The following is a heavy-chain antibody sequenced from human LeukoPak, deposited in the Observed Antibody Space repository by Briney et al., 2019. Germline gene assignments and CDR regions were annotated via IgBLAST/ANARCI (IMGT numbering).Heavy chain of an antibody. CDR3: AKSNGYGLIDI. J-gene: IGHJ3*02. Sequence: SETLSLTCTVSGGSISNYYWNWIRQPPGKGLEWIGYIYYSGSTYYGPSLKRRLTISLDTSRNQFSLKLNSVTAADTAVYYCAKSNGYGLIDIWGQGTMVTVSS. CDR2: IYYSGST. CDR1: GGSISNYY. D-gene: IGHD3-10*01. V-gene: IGHV4-59*12.